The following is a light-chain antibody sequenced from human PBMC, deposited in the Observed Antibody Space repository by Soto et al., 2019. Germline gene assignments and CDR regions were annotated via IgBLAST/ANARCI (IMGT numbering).Light chain of an antibody. CDR3: HQRQSWSRT. CDR1: QYINTR. Sequence: EIVLIQSPVTLSLSPGDRVTLSCRASQYINTRLAWYQHRPGQAPRRLIYQTSIRAAGIPARFSASGTWTDFILTISDVQAEDFAVYYCHQRQSWSRTFGQGTKVDIK. CDR2: QTS. V-gene: IGKV3-11*01. J-gene: IGKJ1*01.